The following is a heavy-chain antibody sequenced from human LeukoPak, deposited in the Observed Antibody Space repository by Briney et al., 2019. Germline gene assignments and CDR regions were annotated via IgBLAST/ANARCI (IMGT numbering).Heavy chain of an antibody. CDR1: GYTFSRHG. J-gene: IGHJ6*03. V-gene: IGHV3-23*01. Sequence: GGSLRLSCAASGYTFSRHGMNWVRQAPGKGLEWVSGISPSGDITYFADSVKGRFTISRDNSKNTLYLQMNSLRAEDTAVYYCANTYGSGSYGYYYMDVWGKGTTVTISS. CDR3: ANTYGSGSYGYYYMDV. CDR2: ISPSGDIT. D-gene: IGHD3-10*01.